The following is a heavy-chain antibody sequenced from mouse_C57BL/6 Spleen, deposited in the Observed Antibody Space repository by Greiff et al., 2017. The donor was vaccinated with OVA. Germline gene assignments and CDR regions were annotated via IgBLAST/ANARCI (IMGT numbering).Heavy chain of an antibody. J-gene: IGHJ1*03. CDR2: INPNNGGT. CDR1: GYTFTDYY. CDR3: GSGGGYGYFEV. Sequence: EVQLQQSGPELVKPGASVKISCKASGYTFTDYYMNWVKQSHGKSLEWIGDINPNNGGTSYNQKFKGKATLTVDKSSSTAYMELRSLTSEDSAVYYCGSGGGYGYFEVWGTGTTVTVSS. V-gene: IGHV1-26*01.